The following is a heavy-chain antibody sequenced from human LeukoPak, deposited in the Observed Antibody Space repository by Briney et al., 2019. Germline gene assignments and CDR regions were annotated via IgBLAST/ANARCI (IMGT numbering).Heavy chain of an antibody. D-gene: IGHD2-2*01. CDR3: ARDTFQPGLIDS. J-gene: IGHJ4*02. V-gene: IGHV3-21*05. Sequence: GGSLRLSCAASAFTFSRYAMNWVRQAPGKFLEWVSYINTDSSDIHYADSVKGRFTISRDNARNTLYLQLSSLRAEDSAVYYCARDTFQPGLIDSWGQGTLVTVSS. CDR1: AFTFSRYA. CDR2: INTDSSDI.